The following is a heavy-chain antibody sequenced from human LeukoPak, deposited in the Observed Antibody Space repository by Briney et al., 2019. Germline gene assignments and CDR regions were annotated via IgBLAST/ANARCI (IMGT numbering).Heavy chain of an antibody. V-gene: IGHV3-23*01. CDR1: GFTFSSYA. J-gene: IGHJ4*02. CDR2: ISGNGGST. Sequence: GGSLRLSCAASGFTFSSYAMSWVRQAPGKGLEWVSGISGNGGSTYYADSVKGRFTISRDNSRNTLYLQMNSLRADDTAVYYCAKDALISFRGAWSQSDYWGQGTLVTVYS. D-gene: IGHD3-16*02. CDR3: AKDALISFRGAWSQSDY.